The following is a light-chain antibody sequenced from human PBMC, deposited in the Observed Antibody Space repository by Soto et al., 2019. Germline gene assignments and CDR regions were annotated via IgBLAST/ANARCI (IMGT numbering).Light chain of an antibody. CDR3: QQRSNWPYT. Sequence: EIVLTQSPATLSLSPGERATLSCRASQIVSTYLAWYQHTPGQAPRLLIYDASSRATGIPARFSGSGSGTDFTLTISGLEPEDFAFYYCQQRSNWPYTFGQGTKLEIK. CDR1: QIVSTY. V-gene: IGKV3-11*01. J-gene: IGKJ2*01. CDR2: DAS.